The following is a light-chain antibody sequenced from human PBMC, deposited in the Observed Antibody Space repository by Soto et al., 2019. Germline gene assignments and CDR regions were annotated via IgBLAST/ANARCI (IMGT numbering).Light chain of an antibody. Sequence: EIVLTQSPATLSLSPGERATLSCRASQSVSSYLAWYQQKPGQAPRLLIFDASNRATGIPARFSGSGSETDFTLTISSLEPEDFAVYYCQQRSTWPTFGGGTKVEIK. V-gene: IGKV3-11*01. CDR1: QSVSSY. CDR2: DAS. CDR3: QQRSTWPT. J-gene: IGKJ4*01.